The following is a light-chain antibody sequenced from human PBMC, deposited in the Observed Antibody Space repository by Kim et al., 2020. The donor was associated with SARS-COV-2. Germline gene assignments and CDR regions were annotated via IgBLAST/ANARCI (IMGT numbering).Light chain of an antibody. CDR3: NSRDSSGNRV. J-gene: IGLJ3*02. V-gene: IGLV3-19*01. CDR1: SLRNYY. CDR2: GKN. Sequence: VALGQTVRITCQGDSLRNYYASWYQQKPGQAPVLVIYGKNNRPSGIPDRFSGSSSGNTASLTITGAQAEDEADYYCNSRDSSGNRVFGGGTQLTVL.